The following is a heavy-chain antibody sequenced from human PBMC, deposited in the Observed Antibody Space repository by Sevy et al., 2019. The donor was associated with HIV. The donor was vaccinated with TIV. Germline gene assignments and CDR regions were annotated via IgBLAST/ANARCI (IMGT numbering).Heavy chain of an antibody. Sequence: GGSLRLSCVASEFRLSNYAMNWVRQAPGKGLEWVAVISYDGSNKYYADSVKGRFTISRDNSKNTLYLQMNSLRAEDTAVYYCAKDGRYCSSTSCYPIRYYYYGMDVWGQGTTVTVSS. CDR2: ISYDGSNK. CDR1: EFRLSNYA. V-gene: IGHV3-30*18. D-gene: IGHD2-2*01. J-gene: IGHJ6*02. CDR3: AKDGRYCSSTSCYPIRYYYYGMDV.